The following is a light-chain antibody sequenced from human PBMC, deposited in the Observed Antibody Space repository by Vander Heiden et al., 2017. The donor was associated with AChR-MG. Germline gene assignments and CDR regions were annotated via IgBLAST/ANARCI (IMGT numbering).Light chain of an antibody. J-gene: IGKJ4*01. CDR1: QSVKFY. CDR2: DVS. CDR3: QQRYSWPLT. Sequence: EIVLTQSPATLSLSPGERATLPCRASQSVKFYLAWYQQKSGQAPRLLIYDVSNRATGIPARFSGSGSGTDFTLTISSLEPEDFAVYYCQQRYSWPLTFGGGTKVEIK. V-gene: IGKV3-11*01.